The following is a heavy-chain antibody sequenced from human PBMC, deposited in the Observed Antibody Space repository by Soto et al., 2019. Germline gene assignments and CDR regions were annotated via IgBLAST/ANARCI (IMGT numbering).Heavy chain of an antibody. CDR1: GFAFSIAW. CDR2: IKSKALGGTT. D-gene: IGHD3-22*01. J-gene: IGHJ4*01. V-gene: IGHV3-15*07. CDR3: TTDSYSTMIEVRFDY. Sequence: GGSLRLSCAGSGFAFSIAWINWVRQAPGKGLEWVGRIKSKALGGTTDFAAPVRGRFAITRDDSRNMAYMQMNTLNTEDTAVYFCTTDSYSTMIEVRFDYWGHGTLVTVSS.